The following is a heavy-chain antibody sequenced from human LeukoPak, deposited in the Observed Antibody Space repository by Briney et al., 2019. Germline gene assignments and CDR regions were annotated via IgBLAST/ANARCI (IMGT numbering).Heavy chain of an antibody. J-gene: IGHJ4*02. D-gene: IGHD3-10*01. V-gene: IGHV1-69*13. CDR1: GGTFSSYA. Sequence: SVKVSCKASGGTFSSYAISWVRQAPGQGLEWMGGIIPIFGTANYAQKFQGRVTITADESTSTDYMELSSLRSEDTAVYYCARGNFYDNKGYSPELRYWGQGTLVTVSS. CDR3: ARGNFYDNKGYSPELRY. CDR2: IIPIFGTA.